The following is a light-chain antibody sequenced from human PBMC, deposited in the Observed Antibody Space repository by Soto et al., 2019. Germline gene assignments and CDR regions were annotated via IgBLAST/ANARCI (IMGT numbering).Light chain of an antibody. J-gene: IGKJ5*01. Sequence: DIQMTQSPASVSASVGDRVTITCRASRDLSGWLAWYQQKPGKAPKLLIYAASSLQSGVPSRFSGSGSGTDFTLTISSLQPEDFATYYCQQSYSTPPITFGQGTRLEIK. CDR1: RDLSGW. CDR2: AAS. V-gene: IGKV1-12*01. CDR3: QQSYSTPPIT.